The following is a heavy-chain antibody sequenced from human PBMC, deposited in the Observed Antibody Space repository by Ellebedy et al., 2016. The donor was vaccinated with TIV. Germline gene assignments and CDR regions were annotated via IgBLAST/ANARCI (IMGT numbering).Heavy chain of an antibody. CDR2: IYYSGST. V-gene: IGHV4-61*03. J-gene: IGHJ5*02. CDR1: GGSVNNNYW. Sequence: SQTLSLTCAVSGGSVNNNYWWTWIRQPPGKGLEWIGYIYYSGSTHYNPSLKSIVTIPVDTSKNHFSLNLTSVTAADTAVYYCARHGIHLWFDPWGQGTLVIVSS. CDR3: ARHGIHLWFDP. D-gene: IGHD3-3*02.